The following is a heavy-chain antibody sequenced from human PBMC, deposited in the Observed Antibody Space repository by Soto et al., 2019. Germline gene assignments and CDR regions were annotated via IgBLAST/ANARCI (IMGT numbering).Heavy chain of an antibody. CDR3: ARDYRDSSSTPVSFNI. CDR1: GGSISSGGYY. D-gene: IGHD6-13*01. V-gene: IGHV4-31*03. Sequence: TLSLTCTVPGGSISSGGYYWSWIRQHPGKGLESIRNIKYSGNTYYKPSLKTRVTISVGTSKNQFTLRLSSVTAANTAVYYCARDYRDSSSTPVSFNIWGQGTMVTV. CDR2: IKYSGNT. J-gene: IGHJ3*02.